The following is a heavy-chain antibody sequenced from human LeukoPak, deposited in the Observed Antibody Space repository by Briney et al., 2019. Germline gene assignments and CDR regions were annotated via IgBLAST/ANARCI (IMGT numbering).Heavy chain of an antibody. CDR1: GYSFTTHW. J-gene: IGHJ4*02. CDR3: ATSESQTRFDY. V-gene: IGHV5-51*01. CDR2: IFPGDSET. D-gene: IGHD1/OR15-1a*01. Sequence: GESLKISCKGSGYSFTTHWIGWVRQLPGKGLEWMGLIFPGDSETIYSPSFQGQVTISADKSINTAYLRWSSLKASDTAMYYCATSESQTRFDYWGQGVLVTVSS.